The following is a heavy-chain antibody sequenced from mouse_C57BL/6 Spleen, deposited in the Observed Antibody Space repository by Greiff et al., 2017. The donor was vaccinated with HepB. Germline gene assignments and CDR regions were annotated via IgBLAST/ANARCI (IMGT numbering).Heavy chain of an antibody. CDR3: TRDYDGYSWFAY. J-gene: IGHJ3*01. Sequence: EVKLQESGEGLVKPGGSLKLSCAASGFTFSSYAMSWVRQTPEKRLEWVAYISSGGDYIYYADTVKGRFTISRDNARNTLYLQMSSLKSEDTAMYYCTRDYDGYSWFAYWGQGTLVTVSA. CDR1: GFTFSSYA. V-gene: IGHV5-9-1*02. D-gene: IGHD2-3*01. CDR2: ISSGGDYI.